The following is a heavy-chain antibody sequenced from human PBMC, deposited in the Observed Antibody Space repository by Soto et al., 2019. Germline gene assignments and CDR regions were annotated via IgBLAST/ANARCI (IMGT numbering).Heavy chain of an antibody. V-gene: IGHV3-33*01. CDR3: TREGEGLGRYYYYYGMDV. CDR1: GFTFSSYG. J-gene: IGHJ6*04. CDR2: IWYDGSNK. D-gene: IGHD3-16*01. Sequence: PGGSLRLSCAASGFTFSSYGMHWVRQAPGKGLEWVAVIWYDGSNKYYADSVKGRFTISRGNSKNTLYLQMNSLRAEDTAVYYCTREGEGLGRYYYYYGMDVWGKGTTVTVSS.